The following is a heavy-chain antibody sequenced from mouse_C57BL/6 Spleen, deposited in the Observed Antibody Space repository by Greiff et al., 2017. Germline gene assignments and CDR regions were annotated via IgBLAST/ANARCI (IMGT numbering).Heavy chain of an antibody. CDR3: ARGMGQFDY. CDR1: GYAFSSSW. J-gene: IGHJ2*01. Sequence: VQGVESGPELVKPGASVKISCKASGYAFSSSWMNWVKQRPGKGLEWIGRIYPGDGDTNYNGKFKGKATLTADKSSSTAYMQLSSLTSEDSAVYFCARGMGQFDYWGQGTTLTVSS. D-gene: IGHD3-3*01. V-gene: IGHV1-80*01. CDR2: IYPGDGDT.